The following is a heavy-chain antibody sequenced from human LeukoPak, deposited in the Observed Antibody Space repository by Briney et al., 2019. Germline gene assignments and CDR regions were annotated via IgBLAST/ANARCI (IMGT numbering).Heavy chain of an antibody. D-gene: IGHD6-19*01. Sequence: SETLSLTCAVYGGSFSGYYWSWIRQPPGKGLEWIGEINHSGSTNYNPSLKSRVTISVDTSKNQFSLKLSSVTAADTAVYYCARGISCSSGWYGWFDPWGQGTLVTVSS. CDR1: GGSFSGYY. CDR2: INHSGST. CDR3: ARGISCSSGWYGWFDP. J-gene: IGHJ5*02. V-gene: IGHV4-34*01.